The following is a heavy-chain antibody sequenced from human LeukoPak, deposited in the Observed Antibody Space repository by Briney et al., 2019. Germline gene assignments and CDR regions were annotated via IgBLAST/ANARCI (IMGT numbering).Heavy chain of an antibody. CDR1: GFTFSSYT. CDR3: ARAPLSGNSYSGSYYPDY. V-gene: IGHV3-21*01. J-gene: IGHJ4*02. D-gene: IGHD1-26*01. Sequence: GGSLRLSCAASGFTFSSYTMKWVRQAPGKGLEWVSSISSSSSHMYYVDSVKGRFTIPRDNAKNSLYLQMNSLRAEDTAVYYCARAPLSGNSYSGSYYPDYWGQGTLVTVSS. CDR2: ISSSSSHM.